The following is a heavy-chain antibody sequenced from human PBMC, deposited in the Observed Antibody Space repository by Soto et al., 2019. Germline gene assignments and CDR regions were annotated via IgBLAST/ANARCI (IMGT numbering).Heavy chain of an antibody. J-gene: IGHJ4*02. CDR3: AKDLGSSVLGLDY. V-gene: IGHV3-23*01. CDR2: IIGSGGST. D-gene: IGHD2-2*01. CDR1: GFTFSRHA. Sequence: GGSLRLSCAASGFTFSRHAMHWVRQAPGKGLEWVSGIIGSGGSTSYADSVQGRFIISRDNSKSTLYLQMNSLGAEDTAVYYCAKDLGSSVLGLDYWGLGALVTVSS.